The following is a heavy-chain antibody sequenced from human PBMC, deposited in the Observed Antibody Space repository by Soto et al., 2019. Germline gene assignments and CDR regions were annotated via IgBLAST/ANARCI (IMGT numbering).Heavy chain of an antibody. V-gene: IGHV4-34*01. CDR1: GETVSIYD. Sequence: SGTPALASAVYGETVSIYDVSGIRQPPGKGLEWIGEIKHSGSTNYNPSLNSRVTISVDTSKNQFSLKLSSVTAADTAVYYCASWYGLGSCSGGSCYNELDYWGQGTLVTVSS. CDR2: IKHSGST. CDR3: ASWYGLGSCSGGSCYNELDY. J-gene: IGHJ4*02. D-gene: IGHD2-15*01.